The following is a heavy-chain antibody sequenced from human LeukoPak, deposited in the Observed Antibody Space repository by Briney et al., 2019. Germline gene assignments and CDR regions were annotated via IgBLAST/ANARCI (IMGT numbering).Heavy chain of an antibody. CDR3: ARDRDYYDSSALRY. CDR2: INPNSGGT. V-gene: IGHV1-2*02. D-gene: IGHD3-22*01. Sequence: ASVKVSCKASGYTFTGYYMHWVRQAPGQGLEWMGWINPNSGGTNYAQKFQGRVTMTRDTSISTAYMELSRLRSDDTAVYYCARDRDYYDSSALRYWGQGTLVTVSS. CDR1: GYTFTGYY. J-gene: IGHJ4*02.